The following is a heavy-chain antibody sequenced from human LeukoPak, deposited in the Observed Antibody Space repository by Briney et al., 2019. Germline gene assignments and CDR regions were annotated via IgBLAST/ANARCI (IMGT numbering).Heavy chain of an antibody. J-gene: IGHJ4*02. D-gene: IGHD3-10*01. CDR1: GLTVSNNY. Sequence: GGFLRLSCAVSGLTVSNNYTTWVRQAPGKGLEWVSLIFGDSITTYADSVKGRFTISRDNSKNTVYLQMNSLRAEDTAVYYCVRDKGVRLTERFDSWGQGTLVTVSS. CDR2: IFGDSIT. V-gene: IGHV3-53*01. CDR3: VRDKGVRLTERFDS.